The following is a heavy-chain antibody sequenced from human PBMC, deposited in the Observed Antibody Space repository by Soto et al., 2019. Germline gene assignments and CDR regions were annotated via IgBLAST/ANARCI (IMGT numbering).Heavy chain of an antibody. CDR2: ISGSGGST. J-gene: IGHJ4*02. CDR1: GFTFSNYG. D-gene: IGHD2-21*01. V-gene: IGHV3-23*01. CDR3: AKEVTICCYPGFDF. Sequence: GGSLRLSCAASGFTFSNYGMSWVRQAPGKGLEWISAISGSGGSTFYAESVKGRFTFSRDNSQNTLYLQLNSLTAEDTAIYYCAKEVTICCYPGFDFWGQGTLVTVSS.